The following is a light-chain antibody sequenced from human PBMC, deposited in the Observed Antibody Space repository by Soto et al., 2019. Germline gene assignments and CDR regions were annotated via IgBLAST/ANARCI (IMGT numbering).Light chain of an antibody. CDR2: DDS. V-gene: IGLV3-21*03. CDR1: NIGSKS. Sequence: SYELTQPPSVSVAPGKTARITCGGNNIGSKSVHWYQQKPGQAPVLVVYDDSDRPSGITERFSGSNSGNTATLTISRVEAGDEADYYSQVWDSSNDHWVFGGGTKVTVL. CDR3: QVWDSSNDHWV. J-gene: IGLJ3*02.